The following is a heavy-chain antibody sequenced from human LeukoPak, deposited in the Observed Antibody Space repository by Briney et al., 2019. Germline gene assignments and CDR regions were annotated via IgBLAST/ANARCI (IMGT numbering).Heavy chain of an antibody. CDR2: IHPDSSDK. D-gene: IGHD1-14*01. J-gene: IGHJ4*02. Sequence: GGSLRLSCEASGFTFRHSWLSWIRQTPGKGLEWVANIHPDSSDKFYVDSMEGRFTISRDNTRNSLYLQIDNARLDDTGLYYCTRLPRETAGDYWGQGVPVIVSS. V-gene: IGHV3-7*03. CDR1: GFTFRHSW. CDR3: TRLPRETAGDY.